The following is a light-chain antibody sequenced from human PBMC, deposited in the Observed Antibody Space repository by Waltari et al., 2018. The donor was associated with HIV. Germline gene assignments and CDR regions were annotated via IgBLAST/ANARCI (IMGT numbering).Light chain of an antibody. CDR1: QSLLHSNGYRY. CDR2: GS. J-gene: IGKJ1*01. V-gene: IGKV2-28*01. Sequence: DIVMTQSPLSLPVTPGEPASISCTSSQSLLHSNGYRYLGSNRASGVPDRFSGSGSGTDFTLKISRVEAEDVGVYYCMQALQTPRTFGQGTKVEIK. CDR3: MQALQTPRT.